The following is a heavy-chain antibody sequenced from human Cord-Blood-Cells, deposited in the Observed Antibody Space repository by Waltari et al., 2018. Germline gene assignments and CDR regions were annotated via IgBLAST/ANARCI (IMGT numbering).Heavy chain of an antibody. V-gene: IGHV4-39*01. CDR1: GGSISSSSYY. CDR2: IYYSGST. J-gene: IGHJ3*02. D-gene: IGHD7-27*01. CDR3: ARQVLGISGIGVAFDI. Sequence: QLQLQESGPGLVKPSETLSLTCTVSGGSISSSSYYWGWIRRPPGKGLEWIGSIYYSGSTSYTPSLKSRVTISVDTSKNQFSLKLSSVTAADTAVYYCARQVLGISGIGVAFDIWGQGTMVTVSS.